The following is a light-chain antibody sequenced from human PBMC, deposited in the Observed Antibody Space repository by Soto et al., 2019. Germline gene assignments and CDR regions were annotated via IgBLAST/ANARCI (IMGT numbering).Light chain of an antibody. CDR3: QQYGSSPPMYT. CDR2: GAA. V-gene: IGKV3-20*01. J-gene: IGKJ5*01. CDR1: QSVSRGY. Sequence: DIILTQSPGPLSVSPRERATLSCRANQSVSRGYLAWYQQRPGQAPRLLIYGAASRATGIPDRFSGSGYGTDFTLTISRLEPEDVAVYYWQQYGSSPPMYTFGQGTRLEIK.